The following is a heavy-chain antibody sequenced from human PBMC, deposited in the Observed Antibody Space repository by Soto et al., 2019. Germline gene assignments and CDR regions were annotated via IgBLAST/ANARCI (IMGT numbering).Heavy chain of an antibody. CDR3: ARAKMDTITSRHQLRY. J-gene: IGHJ4*02. V-gene: IGHV1-8*01. CDR1: GYTFTSYD. CDR2: MNPNSGNT. D-gene: IGHD5-12*01. Sequence: QVQLVQTGAEVKNPGASVKVSCKASGYTFTSYDINWVRQATGQGLELMGWMNPNSGNTGYPQKFQGRVTMTRNTSIGTAYMEVSSLRCEDTAVYYRARAKMDTITSRHQLRYRSQGNLVTVSS.